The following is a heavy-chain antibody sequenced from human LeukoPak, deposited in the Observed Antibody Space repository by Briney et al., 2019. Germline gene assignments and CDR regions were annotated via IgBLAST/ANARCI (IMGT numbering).Heavy chain of an antibody. CDR3: ARPRGAYIVGATYALRR. D-gene: IGHD1-26*01. J-gene: IGHJ4*02. V-gene: IGHV3-74*01. CDR1: GFTFSSYW. Sequence: PGGSLRLSCAASGFTFSSYWMLWVRQAPGKGLVWVSRIHSDGISTTYADSVKGRFTISRDNAKNTLYLQMSSLRAEDTAVYYCARPRGAYIVGATYALRRWGQGTLVTVSS. CDR2: IHSDGIST.